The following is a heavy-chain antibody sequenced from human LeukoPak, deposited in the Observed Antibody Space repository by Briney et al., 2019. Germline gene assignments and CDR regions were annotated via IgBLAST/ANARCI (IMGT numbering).Heavy chain of an antibody. CDR3: ARVLILGLLRRSGYYSASIDAFDI. CDR1: GYTFTSYG. J-gene: IGHJ3*02. CDR2: ISAYNGNT. V-gene: IGHV1-18*01. D-gene: IGHD3-22*01. Sequence: GASVKVSCKASGYTFTSYGISWVRQAPGQGLEWMGWISAYNGNTNYAQKLQGRVTMTTDTSTSTAYMELRSLRSDDTAVYYCARVLILGLLRRSGYYSASIDAFDIWGQGTMVTVSS.